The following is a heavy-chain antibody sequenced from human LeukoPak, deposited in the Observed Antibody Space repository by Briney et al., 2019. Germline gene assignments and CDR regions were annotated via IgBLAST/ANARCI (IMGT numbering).Heavy chain of an antibody. CDR1: GYTLTELS. CDR2: FDPEDGET. J-gene: IGHJ4*02. D-gene: IGHD3-22*01. CDR3: ATDTRLTYYYDSSGYDWDY. V-gene: IGHV1-24*01. Sequence: ASVKVSCKVSGYTLTELSMHWVRQAPGKGLEWMGGFDPEDGETIYAQKFQGRVTMTDDTSADTAYMELSSLISEDTAVYYCATDTRLTYYYDSSGYDWDYWGQGTLVTVSS.